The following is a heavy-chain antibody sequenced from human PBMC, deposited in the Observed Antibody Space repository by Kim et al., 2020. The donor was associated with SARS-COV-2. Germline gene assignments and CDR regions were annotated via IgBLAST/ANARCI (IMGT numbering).Heavy chain of an antibody. CDR2: NK. D-gene: IGHD3-10*01. CDR3: ATSSHINYIDV. V-gene: IGHV3-33*01. J-gene: IGHJ4*02. Sequence: NKYYADSVKGRFIVSRDNSKNSLYLEVNNLRVEDRGMYYCATSSHINYIDVWGQGTLVTVSS.